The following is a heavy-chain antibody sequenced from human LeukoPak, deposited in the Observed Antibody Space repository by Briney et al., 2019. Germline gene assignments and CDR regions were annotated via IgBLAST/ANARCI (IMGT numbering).Heavy chain of an antibody. CDR2: IDYSGST. D-gene: IGHD4-23*01. CDR3: ARLNGGN. J-gene: IGHJ4*02. Sequence: SETLSLTCTVSGGSISSYYWSWIRQPPGKGLEWIGYIDYSGSTAYNPSLNGRVAVSLDASKNQFSLKLRSVTAADTAVYYCARLNGGNWGPGILVTVSS. CDR1: GGSISSYY. V-gene: IGHV4-59*08.